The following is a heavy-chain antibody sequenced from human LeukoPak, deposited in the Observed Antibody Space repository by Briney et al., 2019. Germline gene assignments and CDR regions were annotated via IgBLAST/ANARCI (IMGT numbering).Heavy chain of an antibody. CDR1: GFTFSNAW. J-gene: IGHJ5*02. CDR3: TTDPQIYCSSTSCYP. V-gene: IGHV3-15*01. D-gene: IGHD2-2*01. Sequence: GGSLRLSCAASGFTFSNAWMSWVRQAPGKGLEWVGRIKSKTDGGTTDYAAPVKGKFTISRDDPKNTLYLQMNSLKTEDTAVYYCTTDPQIYCSSTSCYPWGQGTLVTVSS. CDR2: IKSKTDGGTT.